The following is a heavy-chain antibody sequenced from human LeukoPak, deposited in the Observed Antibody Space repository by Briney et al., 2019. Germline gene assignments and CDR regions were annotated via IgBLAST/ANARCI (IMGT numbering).Heavy chain of an antibody. CDR2: ISSSGSTI. V-gene: IGHV3-48*03. D-gene: IGHD5-18*01. CDR1: GFTFSSYE. J-gene: IGHJ3*02. Sequence: PGGSLRLSCAASGFTFSSYEMNWVRQAPGKGLEGVSYISSSGSTIYYADSVKGRFTISRDNSKNTLYLQMNSLRAEDTAVYYCARARSSYGYGDAFDIWGQGTMVTVSS. CDR3: ARARSSYGYGDAFDI.